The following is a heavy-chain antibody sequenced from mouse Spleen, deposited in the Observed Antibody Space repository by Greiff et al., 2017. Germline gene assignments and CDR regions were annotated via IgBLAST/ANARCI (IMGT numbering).Heavy chain of an antibody. CDR3: ARWGYGYVLDY. D-gene: IGHD1-2*01. J-gene: IGHJ4*01. CDR2: INPSNGRT. CDR1: GYTFTSYW. V-gene: IGHV1S81*02. Sequence: QVQLQQPGAELVKPGASVKLSCKASGYTFTSYWMHWVKQRPGQGLEWIGEINPSNGRTNYNEKFKSKATLTVDKSSSTAYMQLSSLTSEDSAVYYCARWGYGYVLDYWGQGTSVTVSS.